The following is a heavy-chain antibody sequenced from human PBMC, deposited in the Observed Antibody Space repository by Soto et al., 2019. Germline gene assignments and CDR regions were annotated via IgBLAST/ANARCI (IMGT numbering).Heavy chain of an antibody. CDR2: ISASGDST. D-gene: IGHD4-4*01. V-gene: IGHV3-23*01. J-gene: IGHJ5*02. CDR1: GFTFNSYA. Sequence: RRLSCAASGFTFNSYAMSWVRQAPGKGLEWVSAISASGDSTYYADAVKGRFTISRDNSKNTLYLEMNSLRAEDTALYYCAKTPLPILQGIFWFNTWGQGTLVTVSS. CDR3: AKTPLPILQGIFWFNT.